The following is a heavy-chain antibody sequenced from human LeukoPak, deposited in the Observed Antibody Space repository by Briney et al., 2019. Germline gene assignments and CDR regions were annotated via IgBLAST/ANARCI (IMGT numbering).Heavy chain of an antibody. CDR2: IRSKAYGGTT. J-gene: IGHJ6*02. CDR3: TSHGDFWSGYHPGEYYYGMDV. V-gene: IGHV3-49*04. CDR1: GFTFGDYA. D-gene: IGHD3-3*01. Sequence: PGGSLRLFCTASGFTFGDYATSWVRQAPGKGLEWVGFIRSKAYGGTTEYAASVKGRFTISRDDSKSIAYLQMNSLKTEDTAVYYCTSHGDFWSGYHPGEYYYGMDVWGQGTTVTVSS.